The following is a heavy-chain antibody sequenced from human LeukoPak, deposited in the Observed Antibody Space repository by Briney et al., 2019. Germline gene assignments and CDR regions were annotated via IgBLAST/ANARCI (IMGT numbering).Heavy chain of an antibody. D-gene: IGHD1-14*01. V-gene: IGHV4-59*01. CDR2: IYYTGNT. CDR1: GDSTSSYF. Sequence: PSETLSLTCTVSGDSTSSYFWSWIRQPPGKGLEWIGYIYYTGNTNYNPSLKSRVTISVDTSKNQFSLKLSSVTAADTAVYYCARVESYPLRNAFDIWGQGTMVTVSS. J-gene: IGHJ3*02. CDR3: ARVESYPLRNAFDI.